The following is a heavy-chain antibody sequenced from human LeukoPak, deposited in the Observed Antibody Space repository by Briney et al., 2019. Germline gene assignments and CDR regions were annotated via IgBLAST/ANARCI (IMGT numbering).Heavy chain of an antibody. J-gene: IGHJ3*02. D-gene: IGHD3/OR15-3a*01. V-gene: IGHV3-9*01. CDR2: ISWNSNNI. CDR3: AKDQYTRDWDAFDI. CDR1: GFTFSSYS. Sequence: GRSLRLSCAASGFTFSSYSMNWVRQAPGKGLEWVSGISWNSNNIAYADSVKGRFTISRDNAKNSLYLQMNSLRAEDTAFYYCAKDQYTRDWDAFDIWGQGTMVTVSS.